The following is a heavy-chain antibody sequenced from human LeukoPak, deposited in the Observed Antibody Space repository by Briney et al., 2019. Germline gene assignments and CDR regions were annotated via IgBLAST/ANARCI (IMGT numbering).Heavy chain of an antibody. CDR1: GGSISSSFYY. CDR3: ARRPLVVVVPAATPGAFDI. D-gene: IGHD2-2*01. V-gene: IGHV4-39*01. J-gene: IGHJ3*02. CDR2: IYYSGST. Sequence: SETLSLTCTVSGGSISSSFYYWGWIRQSPGKGLEWIGSIYYSGSTYYNPSLKSRVTISVDTSKNQFSLKLSSVTAADTAVYYCARRPLVVVVPAATPGAFDIWGQGTMVTVSS.